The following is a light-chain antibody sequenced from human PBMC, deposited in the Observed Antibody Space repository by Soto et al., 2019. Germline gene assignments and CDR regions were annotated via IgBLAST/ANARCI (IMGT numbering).Light chain of an antibody. CDR1: QNISVN. V-gene: IGKV3D-15*01. CDR3: QHCDTPLRT. CDR2: VAS. J-gene: IGKJ1*01. Sequence: EIVMTQSPATLSVSPGERVTLSYRASQNISVNLAWYQQKPGQAPRLLIYVASNRAAGIPASFSGRASGADFPPSISRLAAEDLAVYYCQHCDTPLRTFGPGTKVDIK.